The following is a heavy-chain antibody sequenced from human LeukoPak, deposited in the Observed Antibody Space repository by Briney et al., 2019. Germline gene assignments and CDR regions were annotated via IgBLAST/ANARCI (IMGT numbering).Heavy chain of an antibody. Sequence: SETLSLTCTVSGGSISSYYWSWIRQPPGKGLEWIGYIYYSGSTNYNPSLKSRVTISVDTSKNQFSLKLSSVTAADTAVYYCARDLVTTVANYGMDVWGQGTMVTVSS. D-gene: IGHD4-11*01. CDR3: ARDLVTTVANYGMDV. CDR2: IYYSGST. V-gene: IGHV4-59*01. J-gene: IGHJ6*02. CDR1: GGSISSYY.